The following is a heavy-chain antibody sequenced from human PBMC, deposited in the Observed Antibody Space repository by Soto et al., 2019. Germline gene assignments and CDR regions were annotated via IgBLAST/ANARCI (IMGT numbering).Heavy chain of an antibody. CDR1: GYTFTSYY. V-gene: IGHV1-46*01. CDR2: INPSGGST. CDR3: ARDSCISTSCYYAYYGMDV. J-gene: IGHJ6*02. Sequence: GASVKVSCKASGYTFTSYYMHWVRQAPGQGLEWMGIINPSGGSTSYAQKFQGRVTMTRDTSTSTVYMELSSLRSEDTAVYYCARDSCISTSCYYAYYGMDVWGQGTTVTVSS. D-gene: IGHD2-2*01.